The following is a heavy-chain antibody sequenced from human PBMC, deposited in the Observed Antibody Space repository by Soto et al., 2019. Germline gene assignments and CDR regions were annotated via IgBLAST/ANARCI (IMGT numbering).Heavy chain of an antibody. D-gene: IGHD6-6*01. J-gene: IGHJ6*02. V-gene: IGHV5-51*01. CDR1: GYSFTSYW. Sequence: PXESVKISCKGSGYSFTSYWIGWVRQIPGKGLEWMGIIYPGDSDTRYSPSFQGQVTISADKSISTAYLQWSSLKASDTAMYYCARHAAARYYYYGMDVWGQGTTVTVSS. CDR3: ARHAAARYYYYGMDV. CDR2: IYPGDSDT.